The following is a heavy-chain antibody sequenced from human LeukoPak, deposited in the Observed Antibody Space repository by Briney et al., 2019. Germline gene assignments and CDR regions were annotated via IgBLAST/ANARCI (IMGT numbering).Heavy chain of an antibody. J-gene: IGHJ4*02. CDR2: INHSGST. V-gene: IGHV4-34*01. CDR3: ARDSGSYWGLDY. CDR1: GGSFNGYY. D-gene: IGHD1-26*01. Sequence: PSETLSLTCAVYGGSFNGYYWSWIRQPPGKGLEWIGEINHSGSTNYSPSLKSRVTLSVDTSKNQFSLKLSSVTAADTAVYYCARDSGSYWGLDYWGQGTLVTVSS.